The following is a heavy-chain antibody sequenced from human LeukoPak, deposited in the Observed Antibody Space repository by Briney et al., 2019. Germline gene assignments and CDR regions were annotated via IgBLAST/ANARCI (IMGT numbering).Heavy chain of an antibody. Sequence: GGSLRLSCAASGFTFSSYAMNWVRQAPGKGLEWVSYISSSGSTTYYAASVKGRFTISRDNAKDSLYLQMNSLRVEDTAVYYCASQKGRIAVAVDYWGQGALVTVSS. J-gene: IGHJ4*02. V-gene: IGHV3-48*03. CDR3: ASQKGRIAVAVDY. CDR2: ISSSGSTT. CDR1: GFTFSSYA. D-gene: IGHD6-19*01.